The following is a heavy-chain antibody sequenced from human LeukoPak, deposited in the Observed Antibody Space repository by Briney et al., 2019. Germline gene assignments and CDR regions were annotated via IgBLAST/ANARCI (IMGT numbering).Heavy chain of an antibody. D-gene: IGHD1-26*01. CDR3: AREVGA. V-gene: IGHV3-66*01. CDR2: TYVGGKT. Sequence: AGGCLRLSCTVSGIAVSSNYISWVRPAPGEGLEWVSVTYVGGKTYYADSVKGRFIVSRDNSKNTLYLEMNSLRVEDTGVYYCAREVGAWGQGTLVTVSS. J-gene: IGHJ5*02. CDR1: GIAVSSNY.